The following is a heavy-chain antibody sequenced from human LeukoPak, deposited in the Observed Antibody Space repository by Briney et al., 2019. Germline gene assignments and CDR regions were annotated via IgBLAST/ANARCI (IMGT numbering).Heavy chain of an antibody. J-gene: IGHJ4*02. Sequence: GGSLRLSCAASGFTFSAYAMSWVRQAPGKGLEWVLAISEDGGARLYADSVKGRFTISRDNSENTVSLQVNSLRAGDTAVYFCAKESLPRRGYYFDSWGRGTLITVSS. V-gene: IGHV3-23*01. CDR3: AKESLPRRGYYFDS. D-gene: IGHD6-6*01. CDR2: ISEDGGAR. CDR1: GFTFSAYA.